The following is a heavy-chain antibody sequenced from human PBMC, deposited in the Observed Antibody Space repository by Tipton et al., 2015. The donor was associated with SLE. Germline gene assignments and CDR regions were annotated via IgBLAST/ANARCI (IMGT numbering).Heavy chain of an antibody. CDR2: INHSGST. J-gene: IGHJ6*03. Sequence: TLSLTCAVHGGSFSDYYLNWIRQPPGKGLEWIGEINHSGSTNYNPSLKSRVTISVDTSKNQFSLNLTSVTAADTAVYYCARVLMGFGEPRAPTRGYYYYMDVWGNGTTVTVSS. D-gene: IGHD3-10*01. V-gene: IGHV4-34*01. CDR1: GGSFSDYY. CDR3: ARVLMGFGEPRAPTRGYYYYMDV.